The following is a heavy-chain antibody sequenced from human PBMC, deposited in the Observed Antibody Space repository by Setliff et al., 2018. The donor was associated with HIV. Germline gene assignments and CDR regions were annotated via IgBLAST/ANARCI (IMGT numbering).Heavy chain of an antibody. D-gene: IGHD3-22*01. J-gene: IGHJ4*02. CDR3: AKELAASGLGYFDS. Sequence: LRLSCAATGFTFSSYVLHWVRQAPGKGLEWVAVMSTGGGIKICADSVKGRFTISRDNSKNTVYLQMNSLRAEDTAEYYCAKELAASGLGYFDSWGRGVLVTVSS. CDR1: GFTFSSYV. V-gene: IGHV3-30*18. CDR2: MSTGGGIK.